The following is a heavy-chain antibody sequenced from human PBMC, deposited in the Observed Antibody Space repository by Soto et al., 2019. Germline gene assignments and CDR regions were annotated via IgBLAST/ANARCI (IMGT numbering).Heavy chain of an antibody. J-gene: IGHJ4*02. Sequence: HPGGSLRLSCAASGFTFRTYWMHWVRQAPGKGLMWVSRINGDGSETTYADSVKGRLTISRDNAKNTLYLQINNLTSEDTAVYYCATSEGRDGYSFDYWGPGTLVTVSS. V-gene: IGHV3-74*01. CDR1: GFTFRTYW. CDR3: ATSEGRDGYSFDY. D-gene: IGHD5-12*01. CDR2: INGDGSET.